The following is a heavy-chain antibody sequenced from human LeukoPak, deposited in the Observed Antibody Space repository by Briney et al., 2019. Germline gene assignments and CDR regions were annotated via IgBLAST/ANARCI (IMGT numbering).Heavy chain of an antibody. CDR3: ARLDPTFDY. CDR2: IKEDGSLK. V-gene: IGHV3-7*01. D-gene: IGHD1-1*01. CDR1: GFTFSSYW. J-gene: IGHJ4*02. Sequence: GGSLRLSCAGSGFTFSSYWMSWVRQAPGKGLEWVANIKEDGSLKYYVDSVKGRFTISRDNTKNSLFLQMTGLRAEDTAVYYCARLDPTFDYWGQGTLVAVSS.